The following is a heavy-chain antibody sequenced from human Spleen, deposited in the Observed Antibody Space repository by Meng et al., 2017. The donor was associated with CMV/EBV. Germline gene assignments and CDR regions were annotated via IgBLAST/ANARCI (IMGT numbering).Heavy chain of an antibody. CDR2: INTDGSFT. Sequence: VKLVGSGGGLVQPGVSLRLSCADSGFTFSNYWMHWVRQVPGEGLVWVSRINTDGSFTSYADPVKGRFTISRDNAKNTLYLQMNSLRVDDSAVYYCGRDLTGERDQWGQGTLVTVSS. J-gene: IGHJ4*02. V-gene: IGHV3-74*03. CDR1: GFTFSNYW. D-gene: IGHD7-27*01. CDR3: GRDLTGERDQ.